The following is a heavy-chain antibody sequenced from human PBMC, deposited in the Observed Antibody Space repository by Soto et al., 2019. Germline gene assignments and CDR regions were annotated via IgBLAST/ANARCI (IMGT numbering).Heavy chain of an antibody. CDR1: GFTVSSNY. J-gene: IGHJ6*02. V-gene: IGHV3-53*01. CDR2: IYSGSST. CDR3: ARERSGSSGWYSSTTYGMDV. Sequence: GGSLRLSCTASGFTVSSNYMTWVLQAPAKGLEGVSVIYSGSSTYYADSVKARFPISRDNSENTLYLQMNSLRAEDTAVYYCARERSGSSGWYSSTTYGMDVWGRGPRVTV. D-gene: IGHD6-19*01.